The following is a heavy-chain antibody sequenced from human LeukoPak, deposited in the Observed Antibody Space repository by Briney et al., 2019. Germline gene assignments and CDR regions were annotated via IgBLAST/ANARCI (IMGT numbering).Heavy chain of an antibody. J-gene: IGHJ4*02. Sequence: PSETLSLTCAVSGGSFSGYYWSWIRQPPGKGLEWIGEINHSGSTNYNPSLKSRVTISVDTSKNQFSLKLSSVTAADTAVYYCARGKQWLVRTPLDYWGQGTLVTVSS. CDR1: GGSFSGYY. V-gene: IGHV4-34*01. D-gene: IGHD6-19*01. CDR2: INHSGST. CDR3: ARGKQWLVRTPLDY.